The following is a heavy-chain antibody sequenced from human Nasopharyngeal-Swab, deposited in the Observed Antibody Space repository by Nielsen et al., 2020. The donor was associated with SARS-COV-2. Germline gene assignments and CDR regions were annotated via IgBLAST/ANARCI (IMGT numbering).Heavy chain of an antibody. CDR3: AKLAFVGTTNDAFDI. D-gene: IGHD7-27*01. Sequence: GGSLRLSCAASGFTFDDYAMHWVRQAPGKGLEWVSGISWNSGSIGYADSVKGRFTISRDNAKNSLYLQMNSLRAEDTALYYCAKLAFVGTTNDAFDIWGQGTMVTVSS. V-gene: IGHV3-9*01. J-gene: IGHJ3*02. CDR1: GFTFDDYA. CDR2: ISWNSGSI.